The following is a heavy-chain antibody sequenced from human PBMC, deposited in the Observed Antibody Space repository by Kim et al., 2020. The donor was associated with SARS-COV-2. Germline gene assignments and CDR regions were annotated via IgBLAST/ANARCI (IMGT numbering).Heavy chain of an antibody. D-gene: IGHD6-19*01. Sequence: GGSLRLSCAASGFTFSSYSMNWVRQAPGKGLEWVSSISSSSSYIYYADSVKGRFTISRDNAKNSLYLQMNSLRAEDTAVYYCARVGVAGTWLVDYWGQGTLVTVSS. CDR3: ARVGVAGTWLVDY. CDR1: GFTFSSYS. J-gene: IGHJ4*02. V-gene: IGHV3-21*01. CDR2: ISSSSSYI.